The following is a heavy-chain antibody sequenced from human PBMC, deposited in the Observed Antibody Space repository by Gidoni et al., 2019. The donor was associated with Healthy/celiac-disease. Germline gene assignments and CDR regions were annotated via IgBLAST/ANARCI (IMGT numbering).Heavy chain of an antibody. D-gene: IGHD3-9*01. CDR1: GFTFGDYA. CDR3: TRDLVVSGMDV. V-gene: IGHV3-49*03. CDR2: IRSKAYGGTT. J-gene: IGHJ6*02. Sequence: EVQLVESGGGLVQPGRSLRLSCTASGFTFGDYAMSWFRQAPGKGLEWVGFIRSKAYGGTTEYAASVKGRFTISRDDSKSIAYLQMNSLKTEDTAVYYCTRDLVVSGMDVWGQGTTVTVSS.